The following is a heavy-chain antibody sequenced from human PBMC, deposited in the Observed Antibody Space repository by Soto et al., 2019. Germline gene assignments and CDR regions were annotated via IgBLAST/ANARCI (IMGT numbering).Heavy chain of an antibody. CDR1: GFTFSSYA. Sequence: QVQLVESGGGVVQPGRSLRLSCAASGFTFSSYAMHWVRQAPGKGLEWVAVISYDGSNKYYADSVKGRFTISRDNSKNTLYLQMNSLRAEDTAVYYCARASLRYFDWFLPYLDYWGQGTLVTVSS. CDR3: ARASLRYFDWFLPYLDY. D-gene: IGHD3-9*01. CDR2: ISYDGSNK. V-gene: IGHV3-30-3*01. J-gene: IGHJ4*02.